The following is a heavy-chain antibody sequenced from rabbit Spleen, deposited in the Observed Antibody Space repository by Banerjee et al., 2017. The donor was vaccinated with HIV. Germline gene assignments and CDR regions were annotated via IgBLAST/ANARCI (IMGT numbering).Heavy chain of an antibody. CDR3: ARDYIYRDSGGGIGAGAFTL. D-gene: IGHD4-1*01. CDR1: GVSFSNNHY. CDR2: IEGGSSAFS. J-gene: IGHJ4*01. V-gene: IGHV1S45*01. Sequence: QEQLVESGGDLVKHGASLTLTCTASGVSFSNNHYMCWVRQAPGKGLEWIACIEGGSSAFSYFASWAKGRFTCSKTSATTVTLQMTSLTAADTATYFCARDYIYRDSGGGIGAGAFTLWGQGTLVTVS.